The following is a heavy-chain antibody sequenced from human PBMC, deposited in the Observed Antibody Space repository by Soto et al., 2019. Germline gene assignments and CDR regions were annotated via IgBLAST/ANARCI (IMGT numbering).Heavy chain of an antibody. D-gene: IGHD2-8*01. Sequence: SETLSLTCVVSSYSISSGFFWAWIRQPPGRGLEWVGSIYHTGDTHYNPSLRSQVSMSVDTSKNHFSLRLTYLTAADTAVYFCARDTNSLDLWGQGILVTVSS. J-gene: IGHJ5*02. CDR2: IYHTGDT. V-gene: IGHV4-38-2*02. CDR1: SYSISSGFF. CDR3: ARDTNSLDL.